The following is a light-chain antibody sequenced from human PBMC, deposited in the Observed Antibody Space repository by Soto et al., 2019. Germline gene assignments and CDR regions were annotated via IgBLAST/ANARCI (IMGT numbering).Light chain of an antibody. CDR2: WAS. J-gene: IGKJ1*01. CDR3: QQYYSSPRT. V-gene: IGKV4-1*01. Sequence: DIVMTQSTDSLAVSLGERATINCKSIQSVLYSSNNKNSLAWYQQKPGQPPKLLIYWASTRASGVPLRFSGSGSGTDFTCSISSLQAKDGVVYYCQQYYSSPRTFGQGTKVDIK. CDR1: QSVLYSSNNKNS.